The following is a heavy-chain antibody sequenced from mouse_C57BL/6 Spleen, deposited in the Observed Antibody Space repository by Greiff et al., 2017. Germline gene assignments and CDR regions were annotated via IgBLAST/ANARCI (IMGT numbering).Heavy chain of an antibody. Sequence: QVQLQQPGAELVRPGTSVKLSCKASGYTFTSYWMHWVKQRPGQGLEWIGVIDPSDSYTNYNQKFKGKATLTVDTSSSTAYMPLSSLTSEDSAVYYCARPLYYDYAWFAYWGQGTLVTVSA. CDR3: ARPLYYDYAWFAY. CDR2: IDPSDSYT. CDR1: GYTFTSYW. D-gene: IGHD2-4*01. V-gene: IGHV1-59*01. J-gene: IGHJ3*01.